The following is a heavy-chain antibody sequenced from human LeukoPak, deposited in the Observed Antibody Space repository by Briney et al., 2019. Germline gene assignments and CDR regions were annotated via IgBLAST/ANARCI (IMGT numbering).Heavy chain of an antibody. CDR2: IRVDNGDT. Sequence: ASVKVSGKASGYTFTRYGISWVRQAPGQGLEWMGWIRVDNGDTDNAQKFQGRVTITTDTSSTTIYMELRSLRSDDTAVYYCAGVNLYYNYMDVWGKGTTVTVSS. D-gene: IGHD1-14*01. J-gene: IGHJ6*03. CDR3: AGVNLYYNYMDV. V-gene: IGHV1-18*01. CDR1: GYTFTRYG.